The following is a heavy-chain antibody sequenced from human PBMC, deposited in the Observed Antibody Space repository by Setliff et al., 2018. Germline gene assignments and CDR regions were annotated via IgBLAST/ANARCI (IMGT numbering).Heavy chain of an antibody. V-gene: IGHV4-38-2*01. CDR2: IYHNGFA. D-gene: IGHD4-17*01. CDR1: GYSIRSGFY. J-gene: IGHJ4*02. Sequence: PSETLSLTCAVSGYSIRSGFYWGWIRQPPGKGLEWIGYIYHNGFAYYNPSLKSRVTMSVDTSKNQFSLMLNSVTAADTAVYYCARQQVDYGDYGEDSWGQGILVTVSS. CDR3: ARQQVDYGDYGEDS.